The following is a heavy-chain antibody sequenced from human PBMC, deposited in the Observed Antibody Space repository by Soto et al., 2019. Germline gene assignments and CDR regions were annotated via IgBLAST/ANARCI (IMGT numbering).Heavy chain of an antibody. D-gene: IGHD3-22*01. Sequence: EVQLVESGGGLIQPGGSLRLSCAASGFTVSSNYMNWVRQAPGKGLEWVSVIYSGGNGYYADSVKGRFTISRDNSKNTLYLQMIGLRGEDTAVYYGGRGSSDYSGTLRVDYWGQGTLVTVSS. V-gene: IGHV3-53*02. J-gene: IGHJ4*02. CDR1: GFTVSSNY. CDR3: GRGSSDYSGTLRVDY. CDR2: IYSGGNG.